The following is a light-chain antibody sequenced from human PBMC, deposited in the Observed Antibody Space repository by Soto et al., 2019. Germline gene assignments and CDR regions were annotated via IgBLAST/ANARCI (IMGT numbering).Light chain of an antibody. Sequence: QSVLTQPPSASGTPGQRVTISCSGSSSNIGRNTVNWFQQLPGTAPKLLIYTNNQRPSGVPDRFSGSKSGTSASLAISGLQSEDEADYYCAAWDDSLTGVAFGGGTKVTVL. CDR3: AAWDDSLTGVA. CDR2: TNN. CDR1: SSNIGRNT. V-gene: IGLV1-44*01. J-gene: IGLJ2*01.